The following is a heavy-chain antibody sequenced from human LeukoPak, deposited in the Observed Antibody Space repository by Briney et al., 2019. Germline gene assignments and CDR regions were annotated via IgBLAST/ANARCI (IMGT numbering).Heavy chain of an antibody. V-gene: IGHV1-69*06. CDR3: ASREGGAARQAPGVPGYYYYMDV. CDR2: IIPIFGTA. CDR1: GDTFSSYA. D-gene: IGHD6-6*01. Sequence: SVKVSCKASGDTFSSYAISWVRQAPGQGLEWMGGIIPIFGTANYAQKFQGRVTITADKSTSTAYMELSSLRSEDTAVYYCASREGGAARQAPGVPGYYYYMDVWGKGTTVTVSS. J-gene: IGHJ6*03.